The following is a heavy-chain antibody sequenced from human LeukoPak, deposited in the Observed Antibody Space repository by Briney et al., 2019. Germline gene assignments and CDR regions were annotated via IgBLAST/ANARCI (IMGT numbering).Heavy chain of an antibody. V-gene: IGHV1-18*01. Sequence: ASVKVSCKASGYTFTSYGISWVRQAPGQGLEWMGRINPNSGGTTYAQKFQGRVTMTRDTSTSTVYMELSSLRSDDTAVYYCARTAARRFDYWGQGTLVTVSS. CDR2: INPNSGGT. D-gene: IGHD6-6*01. J-gene: IGHJ4*02. CDR3: ARTAARRFDY. CDR1: GYTFTSYG.